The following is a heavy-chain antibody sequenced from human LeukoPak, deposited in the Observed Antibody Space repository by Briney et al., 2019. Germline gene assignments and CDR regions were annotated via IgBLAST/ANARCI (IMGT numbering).Heavy chain of an antibody. J-gene: IGHJ6*03. V-gene: IGHV3-30*03. CDR2: ISYDGGNK. CDR1: GFTLTTYG. CDR3: ATNSRRPHQYYMDV. Sequence: GSLRLSCAASGFTLTTYGIHWVRQAPGKGLEWVTLISYDGGNKYYGDSVKGRFTISRDNSKNTLYLQMTSLRVEDTAVYYCATNSRRPHQYYMDVWGKGTTVTVSS. D-gene: IGHD1-14*01.